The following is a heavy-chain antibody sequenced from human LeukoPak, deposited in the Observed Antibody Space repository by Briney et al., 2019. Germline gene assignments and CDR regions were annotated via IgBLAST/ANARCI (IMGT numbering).Heavy chain of an antibody. V-gene: IGHV4-4*02. CDR1: GGSISSSNW. Sequence: PSGTLSLTCAVSGGSISSSNWWSWVRQPPGKGLEWIGEIYHSGSTNYNPSLKSRATISVDTSKNQFSLKLSSVTAADTAVYYCARRGYYYDSSGYPQRRAEYFQHWGQGTLVTVSS. CDR2: IYHSGST. CDR3: ARRGYYYDSSGYPQRRAEYFQH. D-gene: IGHD3-22*01. J-gene: IGHJ1*01.